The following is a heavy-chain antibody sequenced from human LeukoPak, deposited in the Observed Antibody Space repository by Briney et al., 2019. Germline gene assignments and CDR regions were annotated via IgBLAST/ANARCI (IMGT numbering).Heavy chain of an antibody. Sequence: SVKVSCKASGGTFSIYAINWVRQAPGQGLEWVGGIIPIFGAANYAQKFQGRVTITTDESTSTTYMELSGLRSEDTAVYYCARVVVVPAPIIDFYYYMDVWGKGTTVTVSS. CDR2: IIPIFGAA. V-gene: IGHV1-69*05. CDR3: ARVVVVPAPIIDFYYYMDV. J-gene: IGHJ6*03. CDR1: GGTFSIYA. D-gene: IGHD2-2*02.